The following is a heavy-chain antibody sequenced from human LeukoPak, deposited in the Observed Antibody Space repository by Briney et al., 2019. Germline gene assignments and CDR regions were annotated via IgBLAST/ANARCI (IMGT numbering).Heavy chain of an antibody. D-gene: IGHD3-16*01. V-gene: IGHV3-15*01. CDR2: IKSKIDGGTT. CDR1: GFTFSNAW. J-gene: IGHJ4*02. Sequence: GGSLRLSCAASGFTFSNAWMSWVRQAPGKGLEWVGRIKSKIDGGTTDYAAPVKGRFTISRDDSKNTLCLQMNSLKTEDTAVYYCTTDGGRKSRPYHFDYWGQGTLVTVSS. CDR3: TTDGGRKSRPYHFDY.